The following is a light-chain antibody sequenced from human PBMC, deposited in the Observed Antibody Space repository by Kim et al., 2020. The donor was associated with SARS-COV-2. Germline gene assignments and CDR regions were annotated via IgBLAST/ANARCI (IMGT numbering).Light chain of an antibody. CDR1: TSKVGPHG. CDR3: SAWDRSLDAVV. J-gene: IGLJ2*01. V-gene: IGLV10-54*01. Sequence: HTPTLTRTGPTSKVGPHGPSWMHHGQGQPTKSRPYRANNRPSSISETFSTSTSGNTASLTITGLQPEDEADYYCSAWDRSLDAVVFGGGTQLTVL. CDR2: RAN.